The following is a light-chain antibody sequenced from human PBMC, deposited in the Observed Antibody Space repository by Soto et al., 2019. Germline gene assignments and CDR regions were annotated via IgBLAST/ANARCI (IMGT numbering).Light chain of an antibody. J-gene: IGKJ2*01. V-gene: IGKV3-20*01. CDR3: QQYGSSPHT. CDR2: GAS. CDR1: QSVSSSY. Sequence: EIVLTQSPGTLSLSPGERATLSCRASQSVSSSYLAWYQHKPGQAPRLLIYGASSRATGIPDRFSGSGSGTDFTLPISRLEPEDFEVYYCQQYGSSPHTFGQGTQLEIK.